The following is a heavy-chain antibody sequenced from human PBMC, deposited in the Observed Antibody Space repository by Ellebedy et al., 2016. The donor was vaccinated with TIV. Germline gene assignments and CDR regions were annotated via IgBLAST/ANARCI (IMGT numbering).Heavy chain of an antibody. Sequence: SETLSLXXTVSGGSISSYYWSWIRQPPGKGLEWIGYIYYSGSTNYNPSLKSRVTISVDTSKNQFSLKLSSVTAADTAVYYCARDLGIATHAFDIWGQGTMVTVSS. D-gene: IGHD2-15*01. CDR3: ARDLGIATHAFDI. J-gene: IGHJ3*02. CDR1: GGSISSYY. CDR2: IYYSGST. V-gene: IGHV4-59*01.